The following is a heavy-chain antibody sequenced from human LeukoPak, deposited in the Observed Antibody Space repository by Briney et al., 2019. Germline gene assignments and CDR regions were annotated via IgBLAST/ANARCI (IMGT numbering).Heavy chain of an antibody. J-gene: IGHJ4*02. CDR2: IYYSGST. D-gene: IGHD2-2*01. V-gene: IGHV4-59*01. Sequence: SETLSLTCTVSGGSISGYYWSWIRQPPGNVLEWIGYIYYSGSTNYNPSLKSRVTISVDTSKNQFSLKLSSVIAADTAVYYCARARGVYCSSNTCYGYYFDSWGQGTLVTVSS. CDR1: GGSISGYY. CDR3: ARARGVYCSSNTCYGYYFDS.